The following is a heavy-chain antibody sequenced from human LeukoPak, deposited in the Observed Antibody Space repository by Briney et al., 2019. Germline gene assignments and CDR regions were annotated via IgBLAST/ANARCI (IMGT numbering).Heavy chain of an antibody. D-gene: IGHD3-3*01. V-gene: IGHV1-2*02. CDR3: ARDINPAVTIFGVVTEGYWFDP. CDR2: INPNSGGT. Sequence: APVKVSCKASGYTFTGYYMHWVRQAPGQGLEWMGWINPNSGGTNYAQKFQGRVTMTRDTSISTAYMELSRLRSDDTAVYYCARDINPAVTIFGVVTEGYWFDPWGQGTLVTVSS. J-gene: IGHJ5*02. CDR1: GYTFTGYY.